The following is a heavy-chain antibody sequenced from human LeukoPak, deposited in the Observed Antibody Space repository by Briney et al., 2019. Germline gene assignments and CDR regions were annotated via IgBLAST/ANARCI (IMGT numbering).Heavy chain of an antibody. J-gene: IGHJ4*02. D-gene: IGHD3-22*01. CDR1: GGSISSYY. CDR2: IYTSGST. Sequence: SETLSLTCTVSGGSISSYYWSWIRQPAGKGLEWIGRIYTSGSTNYNPSLTSRVTMSVDTSKNQFSLKLSSVTAADTAVYYCARDGLGYYDSSYYFDYWGQGTLVTVSS. CDR3: ARDGLGYYDSSYYFDY. V-gene: IGHV4-4*07.